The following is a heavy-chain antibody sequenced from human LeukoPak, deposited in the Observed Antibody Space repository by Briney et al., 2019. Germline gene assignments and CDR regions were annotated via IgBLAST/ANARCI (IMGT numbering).Heavy chain of an antibody. CDR3: ARDRDSSGAFDI. J-gene: IGHJ3*02. D-gene: IGHD6-19*01. CDR1: GFTFSSNS. V-gene: IGHV3-21*01. CDR2: ISSSSSYI. Sequence: PGGSLRLSCAASGFTFSSNSMNWVRQAPGKGLEWVSSISSSSSYIYYADSVKGRFTISRDNAKNSLYLQMNSLRAEDTAVYYCARDRDSSGAFDIWGQGTMVTVSS.